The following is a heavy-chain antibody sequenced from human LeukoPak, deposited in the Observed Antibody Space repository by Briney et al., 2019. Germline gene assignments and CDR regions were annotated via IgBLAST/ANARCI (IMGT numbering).Heavy chain of an antibody. CDR2: ISAYNGNT. CDR1: GYTFTSYG. D-gene: IGHD3-16*02. Sequence: ASVKVSCKASGYTFTSYGISWVRQAPGQGLEWMGWISAYNGNTNYAQKLQGRVTMTTDTSTSTAYMELRSLRSDDTAVYYCARGGFPMITFGGVIAIDAFDIWGQGTMATVSS. J-gene: IGHJ3*02. V-gene: IGHV1-18*01. CDR3: ARGGFPMITFGGVIAIDAFDI.